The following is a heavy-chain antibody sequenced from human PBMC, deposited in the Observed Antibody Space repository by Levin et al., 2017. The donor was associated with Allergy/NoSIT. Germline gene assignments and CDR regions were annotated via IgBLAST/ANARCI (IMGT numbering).Heavy chain of an antibody. CDR3: AKVPHGDYGNALHI. V-gene: IGHV3-30*18. J-gene: IGHJ3*02. CDR2: ISYDGSNR. CDR1: GFNFSSYG. D-gene: IGHD4-17*01. Sequence: GGSLRLSCAASGFNFSSYGMHWVRQAPGKGLEWVAVISYDGSNRYYADSVKGRFTISRDNSKNTLHLQMSSLRAEDTAVYYCAKVPHGDYGNALHIWGQGTKVTVSS.